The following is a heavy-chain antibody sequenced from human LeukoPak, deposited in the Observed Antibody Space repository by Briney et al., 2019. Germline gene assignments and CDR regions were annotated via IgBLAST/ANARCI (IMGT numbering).Heavy chain of an antibody. Sequence: ASVKVSCKASGYTLTSYGISWVRQAPGQGLEWMGWISAYNGNTNYAQKLQGRVTMTTDTYTSTAYMELRSLRSDDTAVYYCARDDPYCSSTSCYLLSAWFDPWGQGTLVTVSS. D-gene: IGHD2-2*01. CDR3: ARDDPYCSSTSCYLLSAWFDP. CDR2: ISAYNGNT. V-gene: IGHV1-18*01. CDR1: GYTLTSYG. J-gene: IGHJ5*02.